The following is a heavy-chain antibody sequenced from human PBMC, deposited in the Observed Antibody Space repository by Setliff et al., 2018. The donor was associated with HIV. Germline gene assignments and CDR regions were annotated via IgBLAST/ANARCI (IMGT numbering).Heavy chain of an antibody. Sequence: PSETLSLTCAVSGGSVGSRDYYWGWIRQPPGKGLEWIGNILYGGTTYYTPSLKSRVSISVDTSRNQFSLRLNSVTAADTAVYYCARDRDYGGNRDAFDIWGQGIMVTVSS. D-gene: IGHD4-17*01. J-gene: IGHJ3*02. CDR1: GGSVGSRDYY. CDR3: ARDRDYGGNRDAFDI. V-gene: IGHV4-39*02. CDR2: ILYGGTT.